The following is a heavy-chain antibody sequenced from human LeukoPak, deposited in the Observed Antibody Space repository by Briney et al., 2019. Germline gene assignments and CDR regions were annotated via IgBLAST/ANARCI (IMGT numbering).Heavy chain of an antibody. J-gene: IGHJ4*02. D-gene: IGHD1-7*01. CDR3: VRGELELRSDFDY. CDR1: GCTFSSYA. CDR2: IIPIFGTA. Sequence: SVKVSCKASGCTFSSYAISWVRQAPGQGLEWMGGIIPIFGTANDAQKFQGRVTITADEYTSTAYMELSSLRSEDTAVYYCVRGELELRSDFDYWGQGNLVTVSS. V-gene: IGHV1-69*13.